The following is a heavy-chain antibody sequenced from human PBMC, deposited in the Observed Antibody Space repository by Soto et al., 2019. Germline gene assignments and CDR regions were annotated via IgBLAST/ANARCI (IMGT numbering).Heavy chain of an antibody. J-gene: IGHJ6*02. CDR2: INAGNGNT. V-gene: IGHV1-3*01. CDR3: ASWAAAGTTNYYYSYGMDV. D-gene: IGHD6-13*01. Sequence: ASVKVSCKASGYTFTSYAMHWVRQAPGQRLEWMGWINAGNGNTKYSQKFQGRVTITRVTSASTAYMELSSLRSEDTAVYYCASWAAAGTTNYYYSYGMDVWGPGTTVTVSS. CDR1: GYTFTSYA.